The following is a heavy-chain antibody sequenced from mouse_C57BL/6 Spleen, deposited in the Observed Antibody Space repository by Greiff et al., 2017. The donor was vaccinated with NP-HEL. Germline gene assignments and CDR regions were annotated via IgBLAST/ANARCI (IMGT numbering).Heavy chain of an antibody. CDR2: IRSKSNNYAT. CDR1: GFSFNTYA. V-gene: IGHV10-1*01. D-gene: IGHD3-3*01. CDR3: VSGLGQDFDY. J-gene: IGHJ2*01. Sequence: EVMLVESGGGLVQPKGSLKLSCAASGFSFNTYAMNWVRQAPGKGLEWVARIRSKSNNYATYYADSVKDRFTISRDDSESMLYLQMNNLKTEDTAMYYCVSGLGQDFDYWGQGTTLTVSS.